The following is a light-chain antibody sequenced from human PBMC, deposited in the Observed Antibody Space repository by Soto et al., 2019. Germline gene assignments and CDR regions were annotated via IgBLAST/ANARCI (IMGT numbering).Light chain of an antibody. Sequence: EIVLTQSPGSLPWDPVEGATLSCRASQSVSSSFFAWYQKKPGQAPSLLIYGASRLDTGVPDRFSGSGSGTDFTLSIRRLEPEDFALYYGHQYESAVTFGKGTKVESK. CDR3: HQYESAVT. CDR1: QSVSSSF. V-gene: IGKV3-20*01. CDR2: GAS. J-gene: IGKJ1*01.